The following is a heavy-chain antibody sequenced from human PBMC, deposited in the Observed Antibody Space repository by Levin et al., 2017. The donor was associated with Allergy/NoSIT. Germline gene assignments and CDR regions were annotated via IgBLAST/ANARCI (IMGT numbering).Heavy chain of an antibody. Sequence: SQTLSLTCTVSGDSISSSTYYWGWIRQPPGKGLEWIGNIYYSGSTYYNASLKSRLTISVDTSENQFSLRLTSVTATDTAVYYCAGGEEVVGVSVHWGQGTLVTVSS. CDR1: GDSISSSTYY. CDR3: AGGEEVVGVSVH. V-gene: IGHV4-39*01. J-gene: IGHJ4*02. CDR2: IYYSGST. D-gene: IGHD2-15*01.